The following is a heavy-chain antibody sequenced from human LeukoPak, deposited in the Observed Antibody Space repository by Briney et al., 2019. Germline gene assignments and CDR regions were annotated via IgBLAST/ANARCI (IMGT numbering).Heavy chain of an antibody. J-gene: IGHJ6*02. CDR3: AKDHSSSWYYYYYGMDV. V-gene: IGHV3-66*01. D-gene: IGHD6-13*01. CDR2: IYSGGST. CDR1: GFTVSSNY. Sequence: GSLRLSCAASGFTVSSNYMSWVRQAPGKGLEWVSVIYSGGSTYYADSVKGRFTISRDNSKNTLYLQMNSLRAEDTAVYYCAKDHSSSWYYYYYGMDVWGQGTTVTVSS.